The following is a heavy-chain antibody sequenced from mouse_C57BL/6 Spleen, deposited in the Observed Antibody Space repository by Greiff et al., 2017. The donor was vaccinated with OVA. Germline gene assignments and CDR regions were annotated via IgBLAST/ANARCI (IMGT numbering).Heavy chain of an antibody. J-gene: IGHJ4*01. V-gene: IGHV5-17*01. CDR3: ARGEIYYEYDNYAMDY. CDR1: GFTFSDYG. CDR2: ISSGSSTI. Sequence: EVMLVESGGGLVKPGGSLKLSCAASGFTFSDYGMHWVRQAPEKGLEWVAYISSGSSTIYYADTVKGRFTISRDNAKNTLFLQMTSLRSEDTAMYYCARGEIYYEYDNYAMDYWGQGTSVTVSS. D-gene: IGHD2-4*01.